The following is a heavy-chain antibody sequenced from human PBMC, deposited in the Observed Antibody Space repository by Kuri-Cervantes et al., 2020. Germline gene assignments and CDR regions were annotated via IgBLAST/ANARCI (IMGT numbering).Heavy chain of an antibody. CDR3: ARNGVQWQRTWFDP. V-gene: IGHV4-61*01. J-gene: IGHJ5*02. Sequence: GSLRLSCTASGGSVSSGSYYWSWIRQPPGKGLEWIGYIYYSGSTNYNPSLKSRVTISVDTSKNQFSLKLSSVTAADTAVYYCARNGVQWQRTWFDPWGQGTLVTVSS. CDR1: GGSVSSGSYY. CDR2: IYYSGST. D-gene: IGHD1-26*01.